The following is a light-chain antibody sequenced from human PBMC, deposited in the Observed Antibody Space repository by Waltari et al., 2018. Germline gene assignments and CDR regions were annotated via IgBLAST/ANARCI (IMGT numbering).Light chain of an antibody. CDR3: QHYVRLPVT. Sequence: EIVFTQSPGTLSLSPGERATLSGMASQSVSRTLAWYQQKPRQAPSLLIDAAYTRATGIADRFSGSGSGTDFRLTISRLEPEDFAVYYCQHYVRLPVTFGQGTKVEIK. CDR1: QSVSRT. J-gene: IGKJ1*01. V-gene: IGKV3-20*01. CDR2: AAY.